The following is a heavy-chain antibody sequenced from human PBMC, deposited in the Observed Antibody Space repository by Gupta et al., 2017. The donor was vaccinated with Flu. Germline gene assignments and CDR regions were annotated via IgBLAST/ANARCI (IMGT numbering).Heavy chain of an antibody. D-gene: IGHD4-17*01. Sequence: EVQLVESGGGLVQPGRSLRLSCAASGFTFDDYAMHWVRQAPGKGLEWVSGISWNSGSIGYADSVKGRFTISRDNAKNSLYLQMNSLRAEDTALYYCAKDIRQMTTVLDWYFDLWGRGTLVTVSS. CDR3: AKDIRQMTTVLDWYFDL. V-gene: IGHV3-9*01. CDR1: GFTFDDYA. CDR2: ISWNSGSI. J-gene: IGHJ2*01.